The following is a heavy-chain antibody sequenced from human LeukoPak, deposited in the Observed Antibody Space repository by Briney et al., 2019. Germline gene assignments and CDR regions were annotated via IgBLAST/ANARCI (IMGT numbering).Heavy chain of an antibody. Sequence: GGSLRLSCVASGFTFSSYTMNWVRQAPGKGLEWVSSISSSSYIYYADSVKGRFTISRDNAKNSLYLQMNSLRAEDTAVYYCARVLVAAAVEHFDYWGQGTLVTVSS. V-gene: IGHV3-21*01. J-gene: IGHJ4*02. CDR2: ISSSSYI. CDR1: GFTFSSYT. D-gene: IGHD6-13*01. CDR3: ARVLVAAAVEHFDY.